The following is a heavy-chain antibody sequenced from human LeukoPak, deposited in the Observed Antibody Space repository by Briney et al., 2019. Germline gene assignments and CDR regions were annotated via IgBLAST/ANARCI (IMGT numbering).Heavy chain of an antibody. D-gene: IGHD1-7*01. V-gene: IGHV1-18*01. J-gene: IGHJ6*02. Sequence: ASVTVSCKASGYTFTSYGISWVRQAPGQGLEWMGWISAYNGNTNYAQKLQGRVTMTTDTSTSTAYMELRSLRSDDTAMYYCARDRRLGITGTTYYGMDVWGQGTTVTVSS. CDR1: GYTFTSYG. CDR2: ISAYNGNT. CDR3: ARDRRLGITGTTYYGMDV.